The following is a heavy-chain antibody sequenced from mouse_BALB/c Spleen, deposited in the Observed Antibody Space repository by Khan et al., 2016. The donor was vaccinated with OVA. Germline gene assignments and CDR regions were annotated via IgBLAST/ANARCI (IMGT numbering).Heavy chain of an antibody. J-gene: IGHJ2*01. Sequence: QVQLQQSGAELVKPGASVKMSCKASGYTFTSYTMHWVKQRPGQGLEGIGYINPSSGYTKYNQKFKDKATLTADKSSSTAYMQLSSLTSEDSAVYYCARKSTRASYWGQGTTLTVSS. CDR1: GYTFTSYT. CDR2: INPSSGYT. D-gene: IGHD3-1*01. CDR3: ARKSTRASY. V-gene: IGHV1-4*01.